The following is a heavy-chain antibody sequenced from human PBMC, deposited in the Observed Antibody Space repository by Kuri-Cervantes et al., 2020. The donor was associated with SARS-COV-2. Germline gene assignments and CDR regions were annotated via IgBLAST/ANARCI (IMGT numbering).Heavy chain of an antibody. V-gene: IGHV4-39*01. J-gene: IGHJ6*03. Sequence: GSLRLSCTVSGGSISSGDYYWSWIRQPPGKGLEWIGAIYYSGATYYNPSLKSRVIIPVDTSKNQFSLKVSSVTAADTAVYSCARQHLGYYMDVWGKGTTVTVSS. CDR1: GGSISSGDYY. CDR2: IYYSGAT. CDR3: ARQHLGYYMDV.